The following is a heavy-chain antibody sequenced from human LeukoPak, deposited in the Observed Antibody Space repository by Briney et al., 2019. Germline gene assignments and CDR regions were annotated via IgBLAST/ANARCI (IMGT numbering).Heavy chain of an antibody. V-gene: IGHV3-23*01. CDR3: AKCVWLRFRVFYGMDV. D-gene: IGHD5-12*01. CDR2: INDDGGGT. J-gene: IGHJ6*02. CDR1: GFTFSSHA. Sequence: GGSLRLSCAASGFTFSSHAMTWVRQAPGKGLDWVSAINDDGGGTYYADSVKGRFTVSRDNSKNTLFLQMNSLRAEDTAVYYCAKCVWLRFRVFYGMDVWGQGTTVTVSS.